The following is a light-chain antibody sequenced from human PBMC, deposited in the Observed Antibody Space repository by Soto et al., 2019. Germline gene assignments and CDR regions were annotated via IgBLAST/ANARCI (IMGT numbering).Light chain of an antibody. CDR3: CSYAGSYTLRV. J-gene: IGLJ2*01. CDR2: DVS. Sequence: QSVLTQPRSVSGSPGQSVTISCTGTSSDVGGYNYVSWYQQHPGKAPKLMIYDVSKRPSGVPDRFSGSKSGNTASLTISGLQAEDEADSYCCSYAGSYTLRVFGGGTKVTVL. V-gene: IGLV2-11*01. CDR1: SSDVGGYNY.